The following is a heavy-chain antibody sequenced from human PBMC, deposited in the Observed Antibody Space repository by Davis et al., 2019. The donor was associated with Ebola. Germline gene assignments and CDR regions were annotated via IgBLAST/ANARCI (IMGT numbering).Heavy chain of an antibody. CDR1: GFTFSTYS. V-gene: IGHV3-48*02. CDR2: IRTSGTVI. Sequence: PGGSLRLSCEGSGFTFSTYSTNWVRQAPGKGLEWVAYIRTSGTVIYHADAVKGRFTISRDNVDNSVFLQMNGLRDEDTAVYYCVREVYSLTHWFDPWGQGTVVIVSS. CDR3: VREVYSLTHWFDP. J-gene: IGHJ5*02. D-gene: IGHD2-8*01.